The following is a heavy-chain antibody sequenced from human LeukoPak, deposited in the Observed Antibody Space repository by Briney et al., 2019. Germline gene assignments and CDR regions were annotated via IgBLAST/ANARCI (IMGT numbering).Heavy chain of an antibody. CDR3: ARRGVPAATNYFDY. CDR1: GYTFTSFG. Sequence: ASVKVSCKASGYTFTSFGISWVRQAPGQGLEWMGWISAYNGNTNYAQKLQGRVTMTTDTSTSTTYMELRSLRSDDTAVYYCARRGVPAATNYFDYWGQGTLVTVSS. V-gene: IGHV1-18*04. D-gene: IGHD2-2*01. CDR2: ISAYNGNT. J-gene: IGHJ4*02.